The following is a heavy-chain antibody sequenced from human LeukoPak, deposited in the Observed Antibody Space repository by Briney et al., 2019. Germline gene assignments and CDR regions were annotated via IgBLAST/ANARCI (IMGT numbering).Heavy chain of an antibody. CDR1: GGSFSGYY. D-gene: IGHD5-12*01. V-gene: IGHV4-34*01. Sequence: SETLSLTCAVYGGSFSGYYWSWIRQPPGKGLEWIGEINHSGSTNYNPSLKSRVTISVDTSKNQFSLKLSSVTAADTAVYYCARDGLRFSFFDPWGQGTLATVSS. CDR3: ARDGLRFSFFDP. J-gene: IGHJ5*02. CDR2: INHSGST.